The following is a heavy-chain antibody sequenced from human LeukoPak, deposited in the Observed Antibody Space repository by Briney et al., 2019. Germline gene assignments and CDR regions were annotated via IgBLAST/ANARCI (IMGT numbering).Heavy chain of an antibody. Sequence: GGSLRLSRAASGFTFDTHAMSWVRQAPGKGLEWISTMSGHGHNVYYADSVKGRFTISRDNSKNTLYLHMNSLRAEDTAIVASYFFDYWGQGALVTVSS. CDR2: MSGHGHNV. V-gene: IGHV3-23*01. D-gene: IGHD2-15*01. J-gene: IGHJ4*02. CDR3: YFFDY. CDR1: GFTFDTHA.